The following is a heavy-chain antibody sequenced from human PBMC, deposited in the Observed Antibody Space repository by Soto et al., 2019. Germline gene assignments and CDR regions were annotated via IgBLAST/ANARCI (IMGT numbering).Heavy chain of an antibody. CDR2: ISGSAGTT. Sequence: HPGGSLRLSCAASGFSIGGYAMNWARQAPEKGLEWVSAISGSAGTTYYADSVKGRFTVSRDNSKNTLYLQMNSLRANDTAVYYCANYFGPGLGRFDYWGPGTLVTVSS. D-gene: IGHD1-1*01. J-gene: IGHJ4*02. CDR3: ANYFGPGLGRFDY. V-gene: IGHV3-23*01. CDR1: GFSIGGYA.